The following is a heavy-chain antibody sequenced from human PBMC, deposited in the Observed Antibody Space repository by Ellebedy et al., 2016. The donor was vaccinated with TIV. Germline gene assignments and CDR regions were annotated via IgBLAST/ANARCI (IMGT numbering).Heavy chain of an antibody. CDR1: GFTVSSNY. CDR2: ISGSGGST. V-gene: IGHV3-23*01. D-gene: IGHD2-2*01. J-gene: IGHJ4*02. CDR3: AKDVEVVPAAVRR. Sequence: GGSLRLXXVASGFTVSSNYMSWVRQAPGKGLEWVSAISGSGGSTYYADSVKGRFTISRDNSKNTLYLQMNSLRAEDTAVYYCAKDVEVVPAAVRRWGQGTLVTVSS.